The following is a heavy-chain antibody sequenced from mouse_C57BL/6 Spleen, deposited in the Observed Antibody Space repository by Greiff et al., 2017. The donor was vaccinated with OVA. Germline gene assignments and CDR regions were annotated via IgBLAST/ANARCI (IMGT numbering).Heavy chain of an antibody. CDR2: IYPSGGNT. D-gene: IGHD1-1*01. V-gene: IGHV1-81*01. Sequence: QVQLQQSGAELARPGASVKLSCTASGYTFTSYAICWVHQTTGQGLEWIGTIYPSGGNTYYKENFKGKSTMSADKSSSTAYMELRSLTSEDSAVDFCAGVTTVVALYYFDYWGQGTTLTVSS. CDR1: GYTFTSYA. CDR3: AGVTTVVALYYFDY. J-gene: IGHJ2*01.